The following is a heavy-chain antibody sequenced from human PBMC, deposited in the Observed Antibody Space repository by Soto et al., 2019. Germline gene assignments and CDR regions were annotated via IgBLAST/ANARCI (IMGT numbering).Heavy chain of an antibody. Sequence: QVQLVQSGAEVKKPGSSVKVSCKASGGTFSSYAISWVRQAPGQGLEWMGGIIPIFGTANYAQKFQGRVTITADESTSTAYMELSSLRSEDTAVDYCARVRAGATVISYYYGMDVWGQGTTVTVSS. D-gene: IGHD1-26*01. CDR1: GGTFSSYA. J-gene: IGHJ6*02. CDR3: ARVRAGATVISYYYGMDV. V-gene: IGHV1-69*01. CDR2: IIPIFGTA.